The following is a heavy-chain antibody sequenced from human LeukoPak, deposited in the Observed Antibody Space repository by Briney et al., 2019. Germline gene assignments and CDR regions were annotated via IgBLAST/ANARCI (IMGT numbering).Heavy chain of an antibody. CDR2: TETGNDDT. CDR3: ARGFQGTFDI. CDR1: GYTFTKHA. J-gene: IGHJ3*02. V-gene: IGHV1-3*02. D-gene: IGHD2-21*01. Sequence: ASVKVSCKASGYTFTKHAMHWVRQAPGQRFERLGWTETGNDDTTYSQEFQDRVTITRDTSANTVYMELSSLRSEDTAMYYCARGFQGTFDIWGQGTKVTVSS.